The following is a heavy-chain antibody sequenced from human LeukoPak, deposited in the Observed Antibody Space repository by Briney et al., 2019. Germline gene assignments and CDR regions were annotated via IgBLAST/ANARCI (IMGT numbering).Heavy chain of an antibody. CDR1: GFTFSSYA. D-gene: IGHD6-6*01. J-gene: IGHJ6*02. Sequence: GGSLRLSCAASGFTFSSYAMSWVRQAPGKGLEWVSAISGSGGSTYYADSVKGRFTISRDNSKNTLYLQMNSLRAEDTAVYYCAKSIAARPLYYHGMDVWGQGTTVTVSS. CDR2: ISGSGGST. CDR3: AKSIAARPLYYHGMDV. V-gene: IGHV3-23*01.